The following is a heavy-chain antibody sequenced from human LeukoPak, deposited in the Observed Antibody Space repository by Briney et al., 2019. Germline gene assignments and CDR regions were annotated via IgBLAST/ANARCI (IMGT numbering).Heavy chain of an antibody. J-gene: IGHJ4*02. D-gene: IGHD2-15*01. CDR1: GGSFSGYY. Sequence: KPSETLSLTCAVYGGSFSGYYWGWIRQPPGKGLEWIGSFDYSGSTYYNPSLQSRVTIFEDTSKNQFSLKLTSVTAADTAVYYCARHLGGSYYSPFDYWGRGTLVTVSS. CDR2: FDYSGST. V-gene: IGHV4-34*01. CDR3: ARHLGGSYYSPFDY.